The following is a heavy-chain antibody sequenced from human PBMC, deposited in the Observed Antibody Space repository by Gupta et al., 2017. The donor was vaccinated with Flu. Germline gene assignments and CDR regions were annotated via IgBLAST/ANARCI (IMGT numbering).Heavy chain of an antibody. CDR3: ARVGFAEADKEEHWYNT. Sequence: EVLLVQSGPEVKKPGATVSVSCKVSGFTFTDSQIHWVQQAPGKGLEWVGFVGPPVGETIYAANCQDRVSISAAKSEDTVDMELKNLRSADTHVYFCARVGFAEADKEEHWYNTWGRGTRVT. CDR1: GFTFTDSQ. J-gene: IGHJ5*02. CDR2: VGPPVGET. V-gene: IGHV1-69-2*01. D-gene: IGHD1-26*01.